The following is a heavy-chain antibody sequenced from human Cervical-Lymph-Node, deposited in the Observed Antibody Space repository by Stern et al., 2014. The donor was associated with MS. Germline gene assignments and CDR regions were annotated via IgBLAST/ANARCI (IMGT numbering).Heavy chain of an antibody. J-gene: IGHJ3*02. D-gene: IGHD1-26*01. Sequence: EHLVESGAEVKKPGASVKVSCKASGYTFSSYYMHWVRQAPGQGLEWMGIINPSGGSTRYAQKFQGRVTMTRDTSTSTVYMELSSQRSEDTAVYYCARSGSYSDAFDIWGQGTMVTVSS. CDR3: ARSGSYSDAFDI. CDR2: INPSGGST. CDR1: GYTFSSYY. V-gene: IGHV1-46*01.